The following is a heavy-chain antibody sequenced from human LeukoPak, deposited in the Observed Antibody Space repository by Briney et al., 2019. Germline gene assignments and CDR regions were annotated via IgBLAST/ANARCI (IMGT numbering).Heavy chain of an antibody. D-gene: IGHD3-22*01. CDR1: GFTFSTYS. J-gene: IGHJ4*02. CDR3: ARHVVAVGFDY. V-gene: IGHV3-21*01. CDR2: ITRSSSYI. Sequence: GASLRLSCAASGFTFSTYSMNWVRQAPEKGLEWVSSITRSSSYIYYADSVKGRFTIARDNAKNSLYLQMNSLRADDTAVHYCARHVVAVGFDYWGRGTLVTVSS.